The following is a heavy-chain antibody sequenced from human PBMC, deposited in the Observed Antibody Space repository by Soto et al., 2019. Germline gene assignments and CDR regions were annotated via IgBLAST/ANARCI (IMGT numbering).Heavy chain of an antibody. J-gene: IGHJ5*02. V-gene: IGHV1-18*01. CDR2: ISAYNGNT. D-gene: IGHD3-22*01. CDR3: ARDAYRVGVYYYDSSGLNNWFDP. CDR1: GYTFTSYG. Sequence: QVQLVQSGAEVKKPGASVKVSCKASGYTFTSYGISWVRQAPGQGLEWMGWISAYNGNTNYAQKLQGRVTMTTDTSTSTAYMQLRRLRSDDTAVYYCARDAYRVGVYYYDSSGLNNWFDPWGQGTLVTVSS.